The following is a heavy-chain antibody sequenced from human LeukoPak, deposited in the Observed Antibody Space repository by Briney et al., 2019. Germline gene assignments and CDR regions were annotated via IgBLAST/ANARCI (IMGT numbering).Heavy chain of an antibody. J-gene: IGHJ3*02. CDR2: IYYSGST. V-gene: IGHV4-59*01. Sequence: PSETLSLTCTVSGGSISSYYWSWIRQPPGKGLEWIGYIYYSGSTNYNPSLKSRVTISVDTSKNQFSLKLSSVTAADTAVYYCARSPGSWTTAFDIWGQGTMVTVSS. CDR3: ARSPGSWTTAFDI. CDR1: GGSISSYY. D-gene: IGHD1-1*01.